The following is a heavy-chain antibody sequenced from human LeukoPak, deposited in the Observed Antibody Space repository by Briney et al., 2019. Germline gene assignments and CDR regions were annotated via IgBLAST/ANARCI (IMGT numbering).Heavy chain of an antibody. J-gene: IGHJ5*02. V-gene: IGHV1-8*01. CDR3: ARGLYTTTWCDH. D-gene: IGHD2-2*02. Sequence: GASVKVSCKASGYTFTSYDINWVRQATGQGLEWMGWMTPNSGNTYYAQKFQGRVTMTRDTSISTAYMELSGLRSDDTALYYCARGLYTTTWCDHWGQGTLVTVSS. CDR2: MTPNSGNT. CDR1: GYTFTSYD.